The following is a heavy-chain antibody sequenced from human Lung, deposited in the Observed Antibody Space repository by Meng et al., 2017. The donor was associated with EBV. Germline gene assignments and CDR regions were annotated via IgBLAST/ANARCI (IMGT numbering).Heavy chain of an antibody. CDR3: ARGGWSSSWGN. CDR1: SGSISSDTSS. V-gene: IGHV4-30-2*01. J-gene: IGHJ4*02. Sequence: QLQLLDAGSGLVKPSQTLSLTCAVSSGSISSDTSSWNWIRQRPGKGLEWIGFVYRSGSTYYNPSLKSRVIISVDTSKNQFSLKLSSVTAADTAVYYCARGGWSSSWGNWGQGTLVTVSS. D-gene: IGHD6-13*01. CDR2: VYRSGST.